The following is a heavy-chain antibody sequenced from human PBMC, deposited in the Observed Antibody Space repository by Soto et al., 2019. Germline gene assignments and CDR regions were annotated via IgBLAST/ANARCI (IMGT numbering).Heavy chain of an antibody. CDR3: ARDIVVVVAATQSYYYGMDV. J-gene: IGHJ6*02. V-gene: IGHV3-21*01. CDR1: GFTFSSYS. Sequence: EVQLVESGGCLVKPGGSLRLSCAASGFTFSSYSMNWVRQAPGKGLEWVSSISSSSSYIYYADSVKGRFTISRDNAKNSLYLQMNSLRAEDTAVYYCARDIVVVVAATQSYYYGMDVWGQGTTVTVSS. CDR2: ISSSSSYI. D-gene: IGHD2-15*01.